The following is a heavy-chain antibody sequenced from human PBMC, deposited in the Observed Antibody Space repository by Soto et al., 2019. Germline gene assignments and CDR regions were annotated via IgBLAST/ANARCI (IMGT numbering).Heavy chain of an antibody. CDR2: ISYDGSNK. J-gene: IGHJ6*02. CDR3: ARDQGGTTLYYHAMDV. CDR1: GFTFSSYA. Sequence: QVQLVESGGGVVQPGRSLRLSCAASGFTFSSYAMHWVRQAPGQGLEWVALISYDGSNKYYADSVKGRFTISRDNSKNTLYLQMNSLRPEDTAVYHCARDQGGTTLYYHAMDVWGQGTTVTFSS. D-gene: IGHD1-7*01. V-gene: IGHV3-30-3*01.